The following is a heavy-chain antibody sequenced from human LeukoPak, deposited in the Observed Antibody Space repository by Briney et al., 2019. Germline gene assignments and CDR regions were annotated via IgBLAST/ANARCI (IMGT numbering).Heavy chain of an antibody. Sequence: EASVKVSCKASGYTFTSYYMHWVRQAPGQGLEWMGRIIPILGIANYAQKFQGRVTITADKSTSTAYMELSSLRSEDTAVYYCARGIVVAPAAIDAFDIWGQGTMVTVSS. D-gene: IGHD2-2*01. CDR1: GYTFTSYY. CDR3: ARGIVVAPAAIDAFDI. J-gene: IGHJ3*02. CDR2: IIPILGIA. V-gene: IGHV1-69*02.